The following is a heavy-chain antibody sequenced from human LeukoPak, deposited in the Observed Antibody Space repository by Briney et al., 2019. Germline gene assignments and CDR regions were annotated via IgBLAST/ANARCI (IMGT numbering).Heavy chain of an antibody. CDR3: AKDRIAVAGIFDY. V-gene: IGHV3-66*02. D-gene: IGHD6-19*01. J-gene: IGHJ4*02. Sequence: GGSLRLSCTASGFTFSITYMAWVRQAPGKGLEWVSVIYGGGDAYYADSVKGRFTISRDNSKNTLYLQMNSLRAEDTAVYYCAKDRIAVAGIFDYWGQGTLVTVSS. CDR2: IYGGGDA. CDR1: GFTFSITY.